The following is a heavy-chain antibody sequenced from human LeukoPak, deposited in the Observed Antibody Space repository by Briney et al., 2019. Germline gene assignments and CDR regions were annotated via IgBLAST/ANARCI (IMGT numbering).Heavy chain of an antibody. CDR3: ARAPAFGTVDY. J-gene: IGHJ4*02. CDR1: GFAFSSHW. D-gene: IGHD3-16*01. V-gene: IGHV3-7*01. Sequence: GGSLRLSCAASGFAFSSHWMSWVRQAPGKGLEWVANIKPDGSEKYPVDSVKGRFTVTRDNARNTLYLQMSRLRDDDSAVYYCARAPAFGTVDYWGQGTLVTVSS. CDR2: IKPDGSEK.